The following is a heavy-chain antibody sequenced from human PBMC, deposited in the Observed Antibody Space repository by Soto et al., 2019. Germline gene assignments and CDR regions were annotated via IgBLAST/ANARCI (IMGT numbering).Heavy chain of an antibody. CDR2: IIPIFGTE. J-gene: IGHJ5*02. CDR3: ATEGTVVTT. CDR1: GSTFSSYA. V-gene: IGHV1-69*01. D-gene: IGHD2-15*01. Sequence: QVQLVQSGAEVKKPGSSVKVSCKASGSTFSSYAISWVRQAPGQGLEWMGGIIPIFGTENYAQKFQGRVTITAYESTSTAYMGLRSLRSEDGAVYYYATEGTVVTTWGQRNLVAVSS.